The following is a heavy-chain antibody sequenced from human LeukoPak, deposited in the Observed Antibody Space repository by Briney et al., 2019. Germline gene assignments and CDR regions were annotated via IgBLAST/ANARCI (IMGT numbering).Heavy chain of an antibody. Sequence: GGSLRLSCAAYGFTFSSYAMSWVRQAPGKGLEWVSAISGSGATTYYADSVEGRFTISRDNSKNTLYLQVNSLRAEDTAVYYCAKPESRGFGELYFAMDVWGQGTTVTVSS. J-gene: IGHJ6*02. CDR3: AKPESRGFGELYFAMDV. D-gene: IGHD3-10*01. V-gene: IGHV3-23*01. CDR1: GFTFSSYA. CDR2: ISGSGATT.